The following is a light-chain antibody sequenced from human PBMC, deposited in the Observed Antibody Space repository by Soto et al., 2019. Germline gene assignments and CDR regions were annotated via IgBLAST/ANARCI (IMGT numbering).Light chain of an antibody. CDR1: QSVSSN. CDR2: GAS. V-gene: IGKV3-15*01. J-gene: IGKJ4*01. CDR3: QQYNNWPPLT. Sequence: EIVMTQSPATLSVSPGERATLSCRASQSVSSNLAWYQHKPGQAPRLLIYGASTRATGIPARFRGSGSGTEFTLTISGLQSEAFAVYYCQQYNNWPPLTFGGGTTVESK.